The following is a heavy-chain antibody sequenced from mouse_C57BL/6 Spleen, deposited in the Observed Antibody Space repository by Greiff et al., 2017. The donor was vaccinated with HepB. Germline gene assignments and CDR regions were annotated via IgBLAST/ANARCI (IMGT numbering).Heavy chain of an antibody. CDR3: ARSDGIREWFAY. CDR2: INPSSGYT. V-gene: IGHV1-4*01. Sequence: VQLQQSGAELARPGASVKMSCKASGYTFTSYTMHWVKQRPGQGLEWIGYINPSSGYTKYNQKFKDKATLTADKSSSTAYMQLSSLTSEDSAVYYCARSDGIREWFAYWGQGTLVTVSA. J-gene: IGHJ3*01. CDR1: GYTFTSYT. D-gene: IGHD2-3*01.